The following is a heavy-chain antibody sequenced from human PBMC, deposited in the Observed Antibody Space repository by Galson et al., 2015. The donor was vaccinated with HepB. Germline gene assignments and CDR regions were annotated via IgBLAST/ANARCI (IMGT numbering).Heavy chain of an antibody. CDR1: GGTFSSYA. J-gene: IGHJ4*02. Sequence: SVKVPCKASGGTFSSYAISWVRQAPGQGLEWMGGIIPIFGIANYAQKFQGRVTITADKSTSTAYMELSSLRSEDTAVYYCESYSCGGDCRSGYFDYWGQGTLVTVSS. CDR2: IIPIFGIA. V-gene: IGHV1-69*10. D-gene: IGHD2-21*02. CDR3: ESYSCGGDCRSGYFDY.